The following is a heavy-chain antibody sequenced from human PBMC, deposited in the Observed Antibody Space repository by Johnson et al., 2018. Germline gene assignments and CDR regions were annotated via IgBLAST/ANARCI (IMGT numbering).Heavy chain of an antibody. V-gene: IGHV3-30*18. CDR3: AKQPLHYGDYSYFDY. CDR1: GFTFSSYG. D-gene: IGHD4-17*01. J-gene: IGHJ4*02. CDR2: ISYDGSNK. Sequence: QVQLVQSGGGVVQPGRSXRLSCAASGFTFSSYGMHWVRQAPGKGLEWVAVISYDGSNKYYADSVKGRFTISRDNSKNTLYLQMNSLRAEDTAVYYCAKQPLHYGDYSYFDYWGQGTLVTVSS.